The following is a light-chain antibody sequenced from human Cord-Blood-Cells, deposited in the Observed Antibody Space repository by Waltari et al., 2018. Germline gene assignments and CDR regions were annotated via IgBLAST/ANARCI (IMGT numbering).Light chain of an antibody. CDR2: SNN. V-gene: IGLV1-44*01. Sequence: QSVLTQPPPPSGTPGQRVTLSCSGSSSNIGSNTVNLYHQLPGTAPKLLIYSNNQRPSGVPDRFSGSKSGTSASLAISGLQSEDEADYYCAAWDDSLNGPVFGGGTKLTVL. J-gene: IGLJ2*01. CDR1: SSNIGSNT. CDR3: AAWDDSLNGPV.